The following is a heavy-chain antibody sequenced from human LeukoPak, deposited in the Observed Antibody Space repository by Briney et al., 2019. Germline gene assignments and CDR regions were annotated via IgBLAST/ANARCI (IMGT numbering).Heavy chain of an antibody. D-gene: IGHD1-26*01. Sequence: KASQTLSLTCTVSGGSISSGGYYWSWIRQHPGKGLEWIVYIYYSGSTYYNPSLKSRVTISVDTSKNQFSLKLSSVTAADTAVYYCARGGGIVGANDAFDIWGQGTMVTVSS. J-gene: IGHJ3*02. CDR1: GGSISSGGYY. CDR3: ARGGGIVGANDAFDI. CDR2: IYYSGST. V-gene: IGHV4-31*03.